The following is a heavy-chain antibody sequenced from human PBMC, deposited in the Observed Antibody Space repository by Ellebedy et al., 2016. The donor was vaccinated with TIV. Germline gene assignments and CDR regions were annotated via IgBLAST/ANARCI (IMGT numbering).Heavy chain of an antibody. V-gene: IGHV3-23*01. J-gene: IGHJ4*02. CDR1: GFTVSSNY. D-gene: IGHD6-13*01. CDR2: VSGSGDST. CDR3: ADAHSNSWCSGSN. Sequence: GESLKISCAASGFTVSSNYMSWVRQAPGKGLEWVSAVSGSGDSTYYADSVKGRFTISRDNSKNTLFLQMNSLRADDTALYYCADAHSNSWCSGSNWGQGTLVTVSS.